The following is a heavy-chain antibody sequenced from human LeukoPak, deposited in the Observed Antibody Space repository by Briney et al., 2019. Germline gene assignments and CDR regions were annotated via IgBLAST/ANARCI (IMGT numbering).Heavy chain of an antibody. J-gene: IGHJ4*02. CDR3: ARALDGYNQDY. D-gene: IGHD5-24*01. Sequence: PGGSLRLSCAASGFTFSRHSMNWVRQAPGEGLEWVSSISSSSSYIYYAESVKGRFTISRDNAKNSLYLQINSLRAEDTAVYYCARALDGYNQDYWGQGTLVTVSS. CDR2: ISSSSSYI. V-gene: IGHV3-21*01. CDR1: GFTFSRHS.